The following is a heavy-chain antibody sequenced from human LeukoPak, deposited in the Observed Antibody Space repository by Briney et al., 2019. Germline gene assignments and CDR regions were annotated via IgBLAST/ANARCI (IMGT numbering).Heavy chain of an antibody. CDR2: INPNSGGT. J-gene: IGHJ3*02. CDR1: GYTFTGYY. V-gene: IGHV1-2*02. Sequence: ASVKVSCKASGYTFTGYYMHWVRQAPGQGLEWMGWINPNSGGTNYAQKFQGRVTMTTDTSISTAYMELSRLRSDDTAVYYCARALPYDSSGTDAFDIWGQGTMVTVSS. D-gene: IGHD3-22*01. CDR3: ARALPYDSSGTDAFDI.